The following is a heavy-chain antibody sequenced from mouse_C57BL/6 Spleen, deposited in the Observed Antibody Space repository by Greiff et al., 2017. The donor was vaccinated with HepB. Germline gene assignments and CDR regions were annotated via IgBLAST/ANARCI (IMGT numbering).Heavy chain of an antibody. CDR3: AREVDDYDYYAMDY. V-gene: IGHV3-6*01. CDR2: ISYDGSN. D-gene: IGHD2-4*01. CDR1: GYSITSGYY. J-gene: IGHJ4*01. Sequence: EVKLVESGPGLVKPSQSLSLTCSVTGYSITSGYYWNWIRQFPGNKLEWMGYISYDGSNNYNPSLKNRISITRDTSKNQFFLKLNSVTTEDKATYYCAREVDDYDYYAMDYWGQGTSVTVSS.